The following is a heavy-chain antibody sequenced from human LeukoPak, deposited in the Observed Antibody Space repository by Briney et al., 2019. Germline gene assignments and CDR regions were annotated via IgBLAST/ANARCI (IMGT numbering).Heavy chain of an antibody. D-gene: IGHD6-13*01. CDR3: ARGRRSSSWYLNYFDY. Sequence: PSETLSLTCAVSGDSISTNHWWSWVRQPPGKGLEWIGEVYHSGSTNYNPSLKSRVTISVDTSKNQFSLKLSSVTAADTAVYYCARGRRSSSWYLNYFDYWGQGTLVTVSS. CDR2: VYHSGST. V-gene: IGHV4-4*02. J-gene: IGHJ4*02. CDR1: GDSISTNHW.